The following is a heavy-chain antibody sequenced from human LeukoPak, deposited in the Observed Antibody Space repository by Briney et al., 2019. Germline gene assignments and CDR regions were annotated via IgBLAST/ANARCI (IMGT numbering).Heavy chain of an antibody. CDR3: AREAYDSGSFRTDYYYMDV. J-gene: IGHJ6*03. CDR2: ISPNSGGT. D-gene: IGHD3-10*01. Sequence: GASVKVSCKASGYTFTGYYMHWVRQAPGQGLEWMGWISPNSGGTNYAQKFQGRVTMTSDTSISTAYMELSRLRSDDTAVYYCAREAYDSGSFRTDYYYMDVWGKGTTVTISS. V-gene: IGHV1-2*02. CDR1: GYTFTGYY.